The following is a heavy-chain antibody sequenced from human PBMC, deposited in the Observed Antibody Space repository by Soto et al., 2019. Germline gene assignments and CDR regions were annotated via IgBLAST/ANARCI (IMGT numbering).Heavy chain of an antibody. CDR3: ARDRSDSSRDDSFDI. D-gene: IGHD6-25*01. Sequence: ASVKVSCKVSGYTLTELSMHWVRQAPGKGLEWMGGFDPEDGETIYAQKFQGRVTMTEDTSTDTAYMELSSLRSEDTAVYFCARDRSDSSRDDSFDIWGQGTMVTVSS. CDR1: GYTLTELS. V-gene: IGHV1-24*01. CDR2: FDPEDGET. J-gene: IGHJ3*02.